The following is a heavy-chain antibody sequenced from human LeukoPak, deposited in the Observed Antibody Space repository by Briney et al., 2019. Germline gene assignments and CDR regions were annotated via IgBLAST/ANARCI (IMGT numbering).Heavy chain of an antibody. J-gene: IGHJ4*02. CDR1: GFTFSNHN. CDR2: ISSETSVI. D-gene: IGHD2/OR15-2a*01. CDR3: ARDYFWASDY. V-gene: IGHV3-48*01. Sequence: PGGSLRLSCAASGFTFSNHNMNWVRQPPGKGLEWISYISSETSVIYHADSVKGRLTISRDNAKNSLFLQMTSLSAEDTAVYYCARDYFWASDYWGQGTLVTVSS.